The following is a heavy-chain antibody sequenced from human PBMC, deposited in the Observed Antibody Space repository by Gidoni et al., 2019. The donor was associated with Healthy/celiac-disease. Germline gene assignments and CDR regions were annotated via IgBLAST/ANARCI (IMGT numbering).Heavy chain of an antibody. Sequence: EVQLVESGGGLVQPGGSLRLSCAASGFIVGGNYMNWVRQAPGKGLEWVSIIYSGGSRNYADSVKGRFTISRDNSKNTLYLQLNSLRAEDTAVYYCSRGLDAFDLWGQGTMVTVSS. CDR1: GFIVGGNY. CDR3: SRGLDAFDL. CDR2: IYSGGSR. J-gene: IGHJ3*01. V-gene: IGHV3-66*02.